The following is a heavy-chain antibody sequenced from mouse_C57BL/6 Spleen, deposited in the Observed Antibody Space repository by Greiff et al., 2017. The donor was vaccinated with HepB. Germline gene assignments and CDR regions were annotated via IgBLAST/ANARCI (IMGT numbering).Heavy chain of an antibody. D-gene: IGHD1-1*01. V-gene: IGHV1-55*01. Sequence: QVQLQQPGAELVKPGASVKMSCKASGYTFTSYWITWVKQRPGQGLEWIGDIYPGSGSTNYNEKFKRKATLAVDQSSSTAYMQLSSLTSEDSAVYDGARGRSNCCSSYLYAMDYWGQGTSVTVSS. CDR3: ARGRSNCCSSYLYAMDY. CDR1: GYTFTSYW. J-gene: IGHJ4*01. CDR2: IYPGSGST.